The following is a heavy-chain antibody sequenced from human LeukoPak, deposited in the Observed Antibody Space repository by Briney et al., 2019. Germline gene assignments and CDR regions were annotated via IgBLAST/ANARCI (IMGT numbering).Heavy chain of an antibody. J-gene: IGHJ4*02. D-gene: IGHD3-16*01. Sequence: SETLFLTCTVSGGSISSYYWSWIRQPPGKGLEWIGHIHYTGSTNYNPSLKSRVTISLDASKNQFSLHLSSVTAADTAVYSCARAGRGGFDFDYWGQGALVTVSS. CDR1: GGSISSYY. CDR3: ARAGRGGFDFDY. CDR2: IHYTGST. V-gene: IGHV4-59*12.